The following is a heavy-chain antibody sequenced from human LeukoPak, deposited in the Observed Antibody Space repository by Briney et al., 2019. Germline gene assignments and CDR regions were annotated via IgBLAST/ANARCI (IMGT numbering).Heavy chain of an antibody. CDR2: ISSSGST. D-gene: IGHD3-22*01. CDR1: GDSISSGDYY. Sequence: SETLSLTCTVSGDSISSGDYYWSWIRQPAGKGLEWIGRISSSGSTNYNPSLKSRVTISVDTSKNQFSLKLGSVTAADTAVYFCARGPYSYDSSGAFDIWGQGTMVTVSS. J-gene: IGHJ3*02. CDR3: ARGPYSYDSSGAFDI. V-gene: IGHV4-61*02.